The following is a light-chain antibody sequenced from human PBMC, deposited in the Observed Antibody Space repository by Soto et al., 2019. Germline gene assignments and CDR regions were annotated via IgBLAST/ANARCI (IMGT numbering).Light chain of an antibody. Sequence: EKVMTQSPATLSMSPGERATLSCRASQSVSNFLAWYQQKPGQAPRLLLYGVSTRATGIPARFSGSGSGTEFTLTISSLQSEDFAVYYCQQYTNWPSWTFGQGTKVEVK. J-gene: IGKJ1*01. CDR1: QSVSNF. CDR3: QQYTNWPSWT. V-gene: IGKV3-15*01. CDR2: GVS.